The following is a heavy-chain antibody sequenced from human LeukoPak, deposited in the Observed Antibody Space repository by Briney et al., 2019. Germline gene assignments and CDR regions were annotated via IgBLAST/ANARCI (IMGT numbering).Heavy chain of an antibody. V-gene: IGHV3-21*01. Sequence: GGSLRLSCAASGFTFSTYTMNWVRQAPGKGLEWVSSISSRSSYIYYADSVKGRFTISRDNAKNSLYLQMNSLRAEDTAVYYCARLGGYPVDYWGQGTLVTVSS. J-gene: IGHJ4*02. CDR3: ARLGGYPVDY. CDR1: GFTFSTYT. CDR2: ISSRSSYI. D-gene: IGHD3-22*01.